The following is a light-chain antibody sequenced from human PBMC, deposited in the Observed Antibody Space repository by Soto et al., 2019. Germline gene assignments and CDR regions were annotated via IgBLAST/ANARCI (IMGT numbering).Light chain of an antibody. CDR2: GAS. J-gene: IGKJ2*01. CDR3: HHYGSSPPYT. Sequence: EIVLTQSPGTLSLSPGERATLSCRASQSVDNTYLAWYQQKPGQAPRLLIYGASSRTTGIPDRFSGSGSGTDFTLTISRLEPEDFAVYYCHHYGSSPPYTFGQGTKLDFK. CDR1: QSVDNTY. V-gene: IGKV3-20*01.